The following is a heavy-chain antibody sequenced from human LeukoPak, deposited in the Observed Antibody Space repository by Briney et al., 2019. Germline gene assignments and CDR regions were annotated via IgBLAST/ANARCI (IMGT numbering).Heavy chain of an antibody. V-gene: IGHV3-43*02. CDR3: GKEKQLGSLDY. J-gene: IGHJ4*02. D-gene: IGHD6-6*01. CDR1: GFTFYDYA. Sequence: GGSLRLSCAASGFTFYDYAMHWVRQAPGKGLEWVSLISGDGGSTYYADSVKGRFTISRDNSKNSLYLQMNSLRTEDTALYYCGKEKQLGSLDYWGQGTLVTVSS. CDR2: ISGDGGST.